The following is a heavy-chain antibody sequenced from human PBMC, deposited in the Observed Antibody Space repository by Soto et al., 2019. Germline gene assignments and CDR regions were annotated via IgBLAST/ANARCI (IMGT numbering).Heavy chain of an antibody. CDR1: GGTFSSYT. J-gene: IGHJ4*02. CDR2: IIPILGIA. V-gene: IGHV1-69*08. Sequence: QVQLVQSGAEVKKAGSSVKVSCKASGGTFSSYTINWVRQAPGQGLEWMGRIIPILGIANYAQKFQGRVTLTADKSTSTAYMELSSLRSEDTAVYYCAREAVDSNGYPAIDHWGQGTLVTVSS. D-gene: IGHD3-22*01. CDR3: AREAVDSNGYPAIDH.